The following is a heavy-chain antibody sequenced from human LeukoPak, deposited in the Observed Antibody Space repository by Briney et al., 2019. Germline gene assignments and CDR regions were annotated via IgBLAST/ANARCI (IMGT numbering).Heavy chain of an antibody. J-gene: IGHJ5*02. CDR2: INHSGST. Sequence: PSETLSLTCAVYGGSFSGYYWSWIRQPPGKGLEWIGEINHSGSTNYNPSLKSRVTISVDTSKNQFSLKLSSVTAADTAVYYCARGGAPLVQGVKTGNWFDPWGQGTLVTVSS. D-gene: IGHD3-10*01. V-gene: IGHV4-34*01. CDR3: ARGGAPLVQGVKTGNWFDP. CDR1: GGSFSGYY.